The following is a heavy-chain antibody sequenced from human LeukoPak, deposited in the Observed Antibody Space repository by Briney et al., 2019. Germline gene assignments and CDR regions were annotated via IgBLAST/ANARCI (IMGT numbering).Heavy chain of an antibody. CDR3: ASNIRALHGSGSYWEIYWYFDL. CDR2: IYYTGNT. V-gene: IGHV4-39*07. J-gene: IGHJ2*01. D-gene: IGHD3-10*01. Sequence: PSETLSLTCTVSGGSISSRTYYWGWIRQPPGKGLEWIGSIYYTGNTYYNPSLKSRVTISVDTSSNPLSLKLSSVTAADTAVYFCASNIRALHGSGSYWEIYWYFDLWGRGTLVTVSS. CDR1: GGSISSRTYY.